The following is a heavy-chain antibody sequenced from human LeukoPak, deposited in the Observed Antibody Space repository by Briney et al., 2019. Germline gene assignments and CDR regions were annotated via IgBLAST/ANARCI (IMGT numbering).Heavy chain of an antibody. D-gene: IGHD2-2*01. CDR1: GGTFSSYT. CDR2: IIPILGIA. Sequence: SVKVSCKASGGTFSSYTISWVRQAPGQGLEWTGRIIPILGIANYAQKFQGRATITADKSTSTAYMELSSLRSEDTAVYYCARVPGYCSSTSCSDWYFDLWGRGTPVTVSS. CDR3: ARVPGYCSSTSCSDWYFDL. J-gene: IGHJ2*01. V-gene: IGHV1-69*02.